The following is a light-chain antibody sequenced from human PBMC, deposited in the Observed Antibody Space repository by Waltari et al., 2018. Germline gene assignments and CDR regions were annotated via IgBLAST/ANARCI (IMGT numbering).Light chain of an antibody. V-gene: IGKV4-1*01. Sequence: DIVMTQSPDSLAVSLGERATINCKSSQSVLYSSNNKNYLAWYQQKPGQPPKLLLYWASTRASGAPDRFSGSGSGTDFTLTISSLQPEDFATYYCQQSYSTPLTFGQGTKLEIK. J-gene: IGKJ2*01. CDR3: QQSYSTPLT. CDR1: QSVLYSSNNKNY. CDR2: WAS.